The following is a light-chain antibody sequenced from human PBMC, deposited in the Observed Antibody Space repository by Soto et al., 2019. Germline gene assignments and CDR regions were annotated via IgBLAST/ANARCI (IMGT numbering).Light chain of an antibody. CDR1: SSNIGADYD. J-gene: IGLJ2*01. CDR3: QSYDSSLSVV. Sequence: QAVVTQPPSVSGAPGQRVTISCTGSSSNIGADYDVHWYQQFPGTAPKLVIYGNNNRPSGVPDRFSGSKSGTSASLAITGLQAEDEADYYCQSYDSSLSVVFGGGTKLTVL. V-gene: IGLV1-40*01. CDR2: GNN.